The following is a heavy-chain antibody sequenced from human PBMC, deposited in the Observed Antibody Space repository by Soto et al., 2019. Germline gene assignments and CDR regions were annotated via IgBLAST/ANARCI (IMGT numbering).Heavy chain of an antibody. CDR3: ARQGLKAAAWND. J-gene: IGHJ4*02. D-gene: IGHD6-13*01. Sequence: ASLNICCKGSGYSFTSYWIGWVRQMPGKGLEWMGIIYPGDSDTRYSPSLQGQVTISADKSISTAYLQWSSLKASDTAMYYCARQGLKAAAWNDWGQENLVTFAA. CDR1: GYSFTSYW. CDR2: IYPGDSDT. V-gene: IGHV5-51*01.